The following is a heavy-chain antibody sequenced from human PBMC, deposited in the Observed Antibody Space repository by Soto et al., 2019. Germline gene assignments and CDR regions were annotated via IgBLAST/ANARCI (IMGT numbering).Heavy chain of an antibody. CDR3: ARDYKGFSSTSCPDY. V-gene: IGHV3-33*01. CDR1: GFTFSSYG. J-gene: IGHJ4*02. D-gene: IGHD2-2*01. CDR2: IWYDGSNK. Sequence: GGSLRLSCAASGFTFSSYGMHWVRQAPGKGLEWVAVIWYDGSNKYYADSVKGRFTISRDNSKNTLYLQMNSLRAEDTAVYYCARDYKGFSSTSCPDYWGQGTLVTVSS.